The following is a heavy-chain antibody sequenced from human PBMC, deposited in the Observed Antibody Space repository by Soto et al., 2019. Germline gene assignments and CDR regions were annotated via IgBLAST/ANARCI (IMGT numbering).Heavy chain of an antibody. CDR3: TRDYSNLGFDY. D-gene: IGHD4-4*01. Sequence: GGSLRLSCAASGFRFSGYWMHWVRQAPGKGLAWVSRIRGDGSSPSYADSVMGRFTISRDNARNTLYLQINSLRDEDTAVYYCTRDYSNLGFDYWGQGTLVTVSS. V-gene: IGHV3-74*01. CDR2: IRGDGSSP. CDR1: GFRFSGYW. J-gene: IGHJ4*02.